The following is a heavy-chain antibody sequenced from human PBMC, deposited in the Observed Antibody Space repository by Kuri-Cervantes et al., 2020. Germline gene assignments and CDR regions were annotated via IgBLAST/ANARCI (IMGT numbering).Heavy chain of an antibody. CDR1: GGSISSYY. CDR3: ARVPASCSGGSCTNWFDP. J-gene: IGHJ5*02. CDR2: IYTSGST. Sequence: SETLSLTCTVSGGSISSYYWSWIRQPAGKGLEWIGRIYTSGSTNYNPSLKSRVTMSVDMSKNQFSLKLSSVTAADTAVYYCARVPASCSGGSCTNWFDPWGQGTLVTVSS. V-gene: IGHV4-4*07. D-gene: IGHD2-15*01.